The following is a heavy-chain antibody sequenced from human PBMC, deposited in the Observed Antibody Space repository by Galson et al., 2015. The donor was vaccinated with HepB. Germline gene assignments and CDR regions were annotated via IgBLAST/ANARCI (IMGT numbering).Heavy chain of an antibody. CDR1: GGTFSSYA. J-gene: IGHJ6*03. CDR3: ALCSGGSCDYYYYMDV. CDR2: IIPILGIA. V-gene: IGHV1-69*10. Sequence: SVKVSCKASGGTFSSYAISWVQQAPGQGLEWMGGIIPILGIANYAQKFQGRVTITADKSTSTAYMELSSLRSEDTAVYYCALCSGGSCDYYYYMDVWGKGTTVTVSS. D-gene: IGHD2-15*01.